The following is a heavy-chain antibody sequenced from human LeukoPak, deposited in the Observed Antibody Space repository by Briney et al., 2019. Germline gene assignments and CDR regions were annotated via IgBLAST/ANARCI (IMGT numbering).Heavy chain of an antibody. D-gene: IGHD1-26*01. CDR3: ARGTRVVGATFPF. Sequence: ASVKVSCNASGYTFTSYDINWVRQTTGQGLEWMGWMNPNSGNTGYAQKFQGRVTMTRNTSISTAYTELSSLRSEDTAVYYCARGTRVVGATFPFWGKGTTVTISS. CDR2: MNPNSGNT. CDR1: GYTFTSYD. J-gene: IGHJ6*04. V-gene: IGHV1-8*01.